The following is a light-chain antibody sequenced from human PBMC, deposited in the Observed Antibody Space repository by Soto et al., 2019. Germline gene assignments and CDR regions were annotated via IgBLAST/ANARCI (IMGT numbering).Light chain of an antibody. V-gene: IGLV2-8*01. Sequence: SALTQPPSASRSPGQSVTISCTGTSSDVGGYNYVSWYQQHPGKAPKLMIYEVSKRPSGVPDRFSGSKSGNTASLTVSGLQAEDEADYYCSSYAGSNNYVFGTGTKVTVL. J-gene: IGLJ1*01. CDR2: EVS. CDR3: SSYAGSNNYV. CDR1: SSDVGGYNY.